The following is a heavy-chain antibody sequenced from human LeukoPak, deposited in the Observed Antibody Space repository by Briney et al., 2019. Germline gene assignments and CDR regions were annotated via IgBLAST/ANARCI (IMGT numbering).Heavy chain of an antibody. J-gene: IGHJ4*02. D-gene: IGHD3-3*01. CDR2: IYYSGST. V-gene: IGHV4-39*07. CDR1: GGSISSSSYY. CDR3: ARMYYDFWSGYRTFDY. Sequence: SETLSLTCTVSGGSISSSSYYWGWIRQPPGKGLEWIGSIYYSGSTYYNPSLKSRVTISVDTSKNQFSLKLSSVTAADTAVYYRARMYYDFWSGYRTFDYWGQGTLVTVSS.